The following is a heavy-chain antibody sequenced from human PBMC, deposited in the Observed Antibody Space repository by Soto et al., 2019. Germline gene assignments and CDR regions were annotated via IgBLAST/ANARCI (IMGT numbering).Heavy chain of an antibody. D-gene: IGHD2-15*01. Sequence: QVQLVQSGAEVKKTGASVKVSCRASGYTFTSYYVHWVRQAPGHGLEWMGIIDPSGGSTSYPEKFQGRVTMTRDTSTSTVYMELSSLRSDDTAVYYCARARGVYCSGGSCYLDYWGQGTLVTVSS. CDR3: ARARGVYCSGGSCYLDY. J-gene: IGHJ4*02. V-gene: IGHV1-46*01. CDR1: GYTFTSYY. CDR2: IDPSGGST.